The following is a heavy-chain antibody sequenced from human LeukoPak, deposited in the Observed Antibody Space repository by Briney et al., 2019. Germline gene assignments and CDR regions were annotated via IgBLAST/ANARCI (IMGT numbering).Heavy chain of an antibody. CDR1: GGSISSSSYY. CDR2: IYYSGST. J-gene: IGHJ5*02. Sequence: SETLSLTCTVSGGSISSSSYYWGWIRQPPGKGLEWIGSIYYSGSTYYSPSLKSRVTIYVDTSKNQFSLKLSSVAAADTAVYYCASRGLELRSWFDPWGQGTLVTVSS. V-gene: IGHV4-39*01. D-gene: IGHD1-7*01. CDR3: ASRGLELRSWFDP.